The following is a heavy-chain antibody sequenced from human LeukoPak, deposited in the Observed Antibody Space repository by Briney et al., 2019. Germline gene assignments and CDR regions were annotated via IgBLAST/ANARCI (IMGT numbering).Heavy chain of an antibody. V-gene: IGHV4-34*01. CDR3: ARGTYDYVWGSHYYFDY. D-gene: IGHD3-16*01. CDR1: GGSFSGYY. CDR2: INHSGST. J-gene: IGHJ4*02. Sequence: SETLSLTCAVYGGSFSGYYWSWIRQPPGKGLEWIGEINHSGSTNYNPSLKSRVTISVDTSKNQFSLKLSSVTAADTAVYYCARGTYDYVWGSHYYFDYWGQGTLVTVSS.